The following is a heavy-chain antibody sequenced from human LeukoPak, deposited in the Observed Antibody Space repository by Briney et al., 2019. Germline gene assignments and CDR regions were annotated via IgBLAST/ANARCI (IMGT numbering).Heavy chain of an antibody. V-gene: IGHV3-21*01. CDR3: ARVHSGSPH. Sequence: GGSLRLSCAASGFTFSSYNMNWVRQAPGRGLEWVSSISTTSNYIYYADSVKGRFTISRDNAKNSLYLQMNSLRAGDTAAYYCARVHSGSPHWGQGTLVTVSS. CDR1: GFTFSSYN. CDR2: ISTTSNYI. D-gene: IGHD1-26*01. J-gene: IGHJ4*02.